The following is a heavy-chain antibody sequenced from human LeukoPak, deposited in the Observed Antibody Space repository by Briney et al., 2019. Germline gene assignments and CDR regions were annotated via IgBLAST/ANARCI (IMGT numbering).Heavy chain of an antibody. Sequence: SETLSLTCAVYGGSFSGYYWSWIRQPPGKGLEWIGEINHSGSTNYNPSLKSRVTISVDTSKNQFSLKLSSVTAADTAVYYCARLRPMVYYYYYYMDVWGKGTTVTVSS. D-gene: IGHD2-8*01. V-gene: IGHV4-34*01. CDR2: INHSGST. CDR3: ARLRPMVYYYYYYMDV. CDR1: GGSFSGYY. J-gene: IGHJ6*03.